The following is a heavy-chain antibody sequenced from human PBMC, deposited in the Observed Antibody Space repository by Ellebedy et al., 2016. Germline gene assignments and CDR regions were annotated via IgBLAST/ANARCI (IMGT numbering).Heavy chain of an antibody. D-gene: IGHD2-21*02. CDR3: ARGPESRGVVTAYVDY. CDR2: IYYSGST. CDR1: GGSISSYY. J-gene: IGHJ4*02. V-gene: IGHV4-59*06. Sequence: SETLSLTCTVSGGSISSYYWSWIRQHPGKGLEWIGYIYYSGSTYYNPSLKSRVTISVDTSKNQFSLKLSSVTAADTAVYYCARGPESRGVVTAYVDYWGQGTLVTVSS.